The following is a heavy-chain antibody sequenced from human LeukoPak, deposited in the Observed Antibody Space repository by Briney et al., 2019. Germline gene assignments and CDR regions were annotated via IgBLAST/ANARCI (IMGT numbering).Heavy chain of an antibody. V-gene: IGHV1-2*02. J-gene: IGHJ4*02. CDR3: ARGAPDTAMANFDY. Sequence: ASVKVSCKASRYTFTSYAMNWVRQAPGQGLEWMGWINPNSGGTNYAQKFQGRVTMTRDTSISTAYMELSRLRSDDTAVYYCARGAPDTAMANFDYWGQGTLVTVSS. CDR1: RYTFTSYA. CDR2: INPNSGGT. D-gene: IGHD5-18*01.